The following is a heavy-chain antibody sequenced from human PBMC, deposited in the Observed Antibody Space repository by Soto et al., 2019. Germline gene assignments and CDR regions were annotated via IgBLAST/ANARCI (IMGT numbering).Heavy chain of an antibody. CDR3: ATGSSGWYEYFYGMDV. CDR2: INRDGSST. Sequence: EVQLVESGGGLVQPGGSLRLSCAASGFTLSNYWMHWVRQVPGKGLVWVSRINRDGSSTHYAESVKGRFTISRDNAKNTLYLQVNSLRAEDTAVYYCATGSSGWYEYFYGMDVWGQGTTVTVSS. V-gene: IGHV3-74*01. D-gene: IGHD6-19*01. CDR1: GFTLSNYW. J-gene: IGHJ6*02.